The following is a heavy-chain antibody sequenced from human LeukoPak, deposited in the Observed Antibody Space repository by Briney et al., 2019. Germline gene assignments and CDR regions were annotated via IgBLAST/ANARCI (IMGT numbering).Heavy chain of an antibody. V-gene: IGHV4-39*01. Sequence: SETLSLTCTVSGGSISSSSYYWGWIRQPPGKGLEWIGSIYYSGSTYYNPSLKSRVTLSVDTSKNQFSLKLSSVTAADTAVYYCARRRYCSGGSCYDYWGQGTLVTVSS. D-gene: IGHD2-15*01. CDR3: ARRRYCSGGSCYDY. CDR1: GGSISSSSYY. J-gene: IGHJ4*02. CDR2: IYYSGST.